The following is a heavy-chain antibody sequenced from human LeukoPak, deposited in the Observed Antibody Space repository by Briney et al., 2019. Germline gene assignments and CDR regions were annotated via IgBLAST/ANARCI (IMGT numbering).Heavy chain of an antibody. CDR2: IIPILGIA. Sequence: SVKVSCKASGGTFSSYAVSWVRQAPGRGLEWMGRIIPILGIANYAQKFQGRVTITADKSTSTAYMELSSLRSEDTAVYYCARGLRTYYYDSSGYATDYWGQGTLVTVSS. V-gene: IGHV1-69*04. J-gene: IGHJ4*02. D-gene: IGHD3-22*01. CDR3: ARGLRTYYYDSSGYATDY. CDR1: GGTFSSYA.